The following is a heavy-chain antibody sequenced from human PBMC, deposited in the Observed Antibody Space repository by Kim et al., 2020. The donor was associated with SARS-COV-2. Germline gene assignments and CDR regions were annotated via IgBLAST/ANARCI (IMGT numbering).Heavy chain of an antibody. CDR2: ISRNSDYI. D-gene: IGHD3-10*01. J-gene: IGHJ4*02. Sequence: GGSLRLSCAASEFIFSRYSMNWVRQAPGKGLEWVSTISRNSDYIYYAESVEGRFTISRDNAKNSVYLQMSSLRVDDTAMYYCARDLSLGRPGGFDYWGQGALVTVSS. CDR1: EFIFSRYS. CDR3: ARDLSLGRPGGFDY. V-gene: IGHV3-21*01.